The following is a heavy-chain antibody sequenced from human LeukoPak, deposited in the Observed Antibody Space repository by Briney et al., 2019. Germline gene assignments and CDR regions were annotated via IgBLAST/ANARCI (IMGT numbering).Heavy chain of an antibody. CDR2: INPNSGGT. CDR3: ARDGPVWGATDY. Sequence: ASVKVSCKASGYTFTGYYMHWVRQAPGQGLEWMGWINPNSGGTNYAQKFQGRVTMTRDTSISTAYMELRSLRSDDTAVYYCARDGPVWGATDYWGQGTLVTVSS. V-gene: IGHV1-2*02. D-gene: IGHD1-26*01. CDR1: GYTFTGYY. J-gene: IGHJ4*02.